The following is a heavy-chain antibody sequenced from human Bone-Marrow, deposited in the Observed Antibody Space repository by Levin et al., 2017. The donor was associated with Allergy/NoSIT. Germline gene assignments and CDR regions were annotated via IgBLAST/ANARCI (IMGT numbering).Heavy chain of an antibody. Sequence: PGESLKISCAVSGFTFSVYAMSWVRQAPGKGLEWVSSISESGESTYYADSVRGRFTISRDNVNNILHLQMDGLRAEDRAVYYCVKDAARGYYYYGLDVWGQGTTVTVSS. D-gene: IGHD2-15*01. CDR2: ISESGEST. CDR3: VKDAARGYYYYGLDV. CDR1: GFTFSVYA. J-gene: IGHJ6*02. V-gene: IGHV3-23*01.